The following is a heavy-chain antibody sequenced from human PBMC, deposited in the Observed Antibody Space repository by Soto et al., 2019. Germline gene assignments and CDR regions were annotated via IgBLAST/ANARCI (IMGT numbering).Heavy chain of an antibody. Sequence: QVQLVQSGAEVKKPGSSVKVSCKASGGTFSSYSINWVRQAPGQGLEWMGEIIPIFGTANYAQKFQGRVTITANESPSTAYMELSSLRSEDTGVYYCARDGGRHSGGIDYWGQGTLVTVSS. D-gene: IGHD1-26*01. CDR3: ARDGGRHSGGIDY. V-gene: IGHV1-69*01. J-gene: IGHJ4*02. CDR2: IIPIFGTA. CDR1: GGTFSSYS.